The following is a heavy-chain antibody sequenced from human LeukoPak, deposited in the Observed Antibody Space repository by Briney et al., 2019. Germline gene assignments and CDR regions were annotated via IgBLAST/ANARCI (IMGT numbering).Heavy chain of an antibody. CDR3: AKGVSGTYFAFDV. D-gene: IGHD1-26*01. J-gene: IGHJ3*01. Sequence: SETLSLTCGVSVASVRSRFWSWIRQTPGMGLEWIGYISNRGSTGYNPSLKSRVTISVDAPKNEVSLNVRSVSAADTAVYYCAKGVSGTYFAFDVWGQGRTV. V-gene: IGHV4-59*02. CDR1: VASVRSRF. CDR2: ISNRGST.